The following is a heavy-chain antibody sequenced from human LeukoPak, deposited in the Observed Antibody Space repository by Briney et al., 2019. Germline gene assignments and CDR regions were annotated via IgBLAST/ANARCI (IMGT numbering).Heavy chain of an antibody. CDR1: GGSISSGDFY. Sequence: PSETLSLTCTVSGGSISSGDFYWSWIRQPPGKGLEWIGYIYYSGSTYYNPSLKSRVTISVDTSKNQFSLKLSSVTAADTAVYYCARGEFKLLYNYWGQGTLVTVSS. V-gene: IGHV4-30-4*08. CDR3: ARGEFKLLYNY. J-gene: IGHJ4*02. D-gene: IGHD2-2*02. CDR2: IYYSGST.